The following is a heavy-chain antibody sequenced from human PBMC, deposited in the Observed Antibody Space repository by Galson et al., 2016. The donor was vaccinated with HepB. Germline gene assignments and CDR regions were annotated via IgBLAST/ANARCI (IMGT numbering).Heavy chain of an antibody. CDR2: INPNTGGI. Sequence: SVKVSCKASGYTFTDYYMHWVRQAPGQGLEWMGWINPNTGGIEYAQKFQGRVTMTRDSSISTAYMELSRLTSDDTAIYYCARAQSNWNAHWGPGTLVTVSS. J-gene: IGHJ4*02. CDR1: GYTFTDYY. D-gene: IGHD1-1*01. V-gene: IGHV1-2*02. CDR3: ARAQSNWNAH.